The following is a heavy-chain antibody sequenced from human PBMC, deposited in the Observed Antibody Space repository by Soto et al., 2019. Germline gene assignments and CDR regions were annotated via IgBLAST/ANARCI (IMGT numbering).Heavy chain of an antibody. CDR1: GFTFGSYA. CDR2: VSIGGST. CDR3: AKRRGAGGHFDY. D-gene: IGHD2-15*01. V-gene: IGHV3-23*01. J-gene: IGHJ4*02. Sequence: PXESLQLSCAASGFTFGSYAMGSVRQGPGKGLEWVAVVSIGGSTHYADSVRGRFTISRDNSKNTLSLQMNSLTAEDTAVYFCAKRRGAGGHFDYWGQGALVNVSS.